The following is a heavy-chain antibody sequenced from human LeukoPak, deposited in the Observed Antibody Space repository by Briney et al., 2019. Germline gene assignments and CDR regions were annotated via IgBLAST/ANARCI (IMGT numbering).Heavy chain of an antibody. J-gene: IGHJ3*02. CDR2: ISSNGGST. CDR3: ARGTTYYDFWSGLDAFDI. CDR1: GFSFSSYA. Sequence: GGSLRLSCAASGFSFSSYAMHWVRQAPGKGLEYVSAISSNGGSTYYANSVKGRFTISRDNSKNTLYLQMGSLRAEDMAVYYCARGTTYYDFWSGLDAFDIWGQGTMVTVSS. D-gene: IGHD3-3*01. V-gene: IGHV3-64*01.